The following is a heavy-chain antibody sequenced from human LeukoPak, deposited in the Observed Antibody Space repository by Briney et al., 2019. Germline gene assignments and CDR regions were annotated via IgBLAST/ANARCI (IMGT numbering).Heavy chain of an antibody. CDR2: LKHSGRH. D-gene: IGHD3-10*01. Sequence: SVTLALICAVCGEFYCGYYWRGVRQPPGKGLEGMGELKHSGRHNYSTCLTSRVTISVETARHQFSLRLSPVTAADTAVYYCAGEYSMVRGVKYNRFDPWGQETVVT. V-gene: IGHV4-34*01. J-gene: IGHJ5*02. CDR3: AGEYSMVRGVKYNRFDP. CDR1: GEFYCGYY.